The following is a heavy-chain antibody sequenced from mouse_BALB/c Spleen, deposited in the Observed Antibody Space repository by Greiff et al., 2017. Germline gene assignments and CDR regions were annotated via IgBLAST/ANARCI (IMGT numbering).Heavy chain of an antibody. J-gene: IGHJ3*01. D-gene: IGHD2-10*02. Sequence: EVQLVESGPSLVKPSQTLSLTCSVTGDSITSGYWNWIRKFPGNKLEYMGYISYSGSTYYNPSLKSRISITRDTSKNQYYLQLNSVTTEDTATYYCARRGYGNYGWFAYWGQGTLVTVSA. CDR2: ISYSGST. CDR3: ARRGYGNYGWFAY. V-gene: IGHV3-8*02. CDR1: GDSITSGY.